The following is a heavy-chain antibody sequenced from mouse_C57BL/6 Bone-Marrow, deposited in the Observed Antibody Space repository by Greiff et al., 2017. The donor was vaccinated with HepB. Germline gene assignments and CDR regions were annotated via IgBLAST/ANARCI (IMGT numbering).Heavy chain of an antibody. CDR3: ARNYDYYGAWFAY. CDR2: IWSGGST. V-gene: IGHV2-2*01. CDR1: GFSFTSYG. J-gene: IGHJ3*01. Sequence: QVQLQQSGPGLVQPSQCLSITCTVSGFSFTSYGVNWVRQSPGKGLEWLGVIWSGGSTDYNAAFISRLSISNDNSKSQVFFKMNSLQADDTAIYYCARNYDYYGAWFAYWGQGTLVTVSA. D-gene: IGHD1-1*01.